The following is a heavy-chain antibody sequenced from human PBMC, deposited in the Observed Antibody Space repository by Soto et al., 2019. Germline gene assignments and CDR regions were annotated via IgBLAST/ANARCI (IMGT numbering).Heavy chain of an antibody. CDR3: ALTRGWYDYGDSGAAYY. V-gene: IGHV2-5*02. Sequence: QITLKESGPTLVKPTQTLTLTCTFSGFSLSTSGVGVGWIRQPPGKALEWLALIYWDDDKRYSPSLKSRLTITKDTSKNLVVLTMTNMDPVDTATYYCALTRGWYDYGDSGAAYYWGQGTLVTVSS. CDR1: GFSLSTSGVG. D-gene: IGHD4-17*01. CDR2: IYWDDDK. J-gene: IGHJ4*02.